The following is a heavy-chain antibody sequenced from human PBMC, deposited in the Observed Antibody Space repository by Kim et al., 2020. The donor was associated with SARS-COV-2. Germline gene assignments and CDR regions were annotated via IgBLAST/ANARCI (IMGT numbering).Heavy chain of an antibody. V-gene: IGHV4-38-2*02. CDR1: GYSISSGYY. J-gene: IGHJ4*01. D-gene: IGHD3-22*01. Sequence: SETLSLTCTVSGYSISSGYYWGWIRQPPGKGLEWIGSIYHSGSTYYNPSLKSRVTISVDTSKNQFSLKLSSVTAADTAVYYCARYYDSSGYYHYFDYWG. CDR2: IYHSGST. CDR3: ARYYDSSGYYHYFDY.